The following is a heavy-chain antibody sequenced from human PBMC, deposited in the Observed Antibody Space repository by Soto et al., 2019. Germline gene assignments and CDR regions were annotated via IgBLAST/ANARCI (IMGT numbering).Heavy chain of an antibody. Sequence: QVQLVESGGGVVQPGRSLRLSCAASGFTFNSYGMHWVRQAPGKGLECVAVISYDGSYKYYADSVKGRFTISRDNSKDTLYRQMNSLRPEDTAVYYCVRDSSNVFDYWGQGTLVTVSS. V-gene: IGHV3-30*03. D-gene: IGHD6-13*01. CDR2: ISYDGSYK. CDR3: VRDSSNVFDY. J-gene: IGHJ4*02. CDR1: GFTFNSYG.